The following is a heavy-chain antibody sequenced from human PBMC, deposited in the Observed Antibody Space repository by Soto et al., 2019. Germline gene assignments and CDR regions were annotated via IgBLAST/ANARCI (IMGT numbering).Heavy chain of an antibody. CDR2: IYPGDSDT. Sequence: YSLTISCQGSGYDFTHYWIAWVRQTPGKGLEWMGVIYPGDSDTKYSPSFQGQVTISADTSTSTAYLQWHSLRASDTAIYFCARPSEDDYGIQQYSSDTGDQVTVLTVS. J-gene: IGHJ1*01. CDR3: ARPSEDDYGIQQYSSDT. CDR1: GYDFTHYW. D-gene: IGHD3-10*01. V-gene: IGHV5-51*01.